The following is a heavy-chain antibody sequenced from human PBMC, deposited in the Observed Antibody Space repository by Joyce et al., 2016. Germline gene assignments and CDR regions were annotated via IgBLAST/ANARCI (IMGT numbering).Heavy chain of an antibody. CDR3: EIGGNHIDH. Sequence: QVQVVESGGGVVQPGRSLRLSCAASGFTFSSYGMHWVRQAPGKGLGWVATISFNGTKTYYADSVKGRFTISRENSKNTLYLEMNSLRTEDTAVYYCEIGGNHIDHWGQGTLVTVSS. J-gene: IGHJ4*02. D-gene: IGHD2-15*01. CDR1: GFTFSSYG. CDR2: ISFNGTKT. V-gene: IGHV3-30*03.